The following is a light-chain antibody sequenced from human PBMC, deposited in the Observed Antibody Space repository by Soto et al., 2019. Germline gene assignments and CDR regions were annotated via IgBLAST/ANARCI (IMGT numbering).Light chain of an antibody. Sequence: QSVLTQPASVSGSPGQSVTISCAGTSSDVGGYNFVSWYQQHPGKAPQLMIYDDSSRPSGVSNRFSGSKSGNTASLTISGLQAEDEADYYCSSYTSSYTYGFGTGTKVTVL. CDR3: SSYTSSYTYG. J-gene: IGLJ1*01. CDR1: SSDVGGYNF. V-gene: IGLV2-14*03. CDR2: DDS.